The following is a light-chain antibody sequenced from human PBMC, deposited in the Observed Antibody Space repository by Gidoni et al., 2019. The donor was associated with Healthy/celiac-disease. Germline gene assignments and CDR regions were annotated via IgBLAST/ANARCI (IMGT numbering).Light chain of an antibody. CDR3: QQYDNLPFT. V-gene: IGKV1-33*01. Sequence: DLQMTQSPSSLSASVGDRVTITCQASQDISNYLNWYQQKPGKAPKLLIYDASNLETGVPSRISGSGSGTDFTFTISSLQPEDIATYYCQQYDNLPFTFGPGTKVDIK. J-gene: IGKJ3*01. CDR2: DAS. CDR1: QDISNY.